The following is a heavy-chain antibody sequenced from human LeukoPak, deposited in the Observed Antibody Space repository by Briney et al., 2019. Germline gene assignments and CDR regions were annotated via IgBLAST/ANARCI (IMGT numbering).Heavy chain of an antibody. J-gene: IGHJ4*02. Sequence: SETLSLTCTVSGGSISSDYWSWIRQPPGKGLEWIGYISYSGSTNYSPSLKSRVTISVDTSKNQFSLKLSSVTAADTAVYYCARHTSSGWYFIDYWGQGTLVTVSS. CDR2: ISYSGST. D-gene: IGHD6-19*01. V-gene: IGHV4-59*08. CDR1: GGSISSDY. CDR3: ARHTSSGWYFIDY.